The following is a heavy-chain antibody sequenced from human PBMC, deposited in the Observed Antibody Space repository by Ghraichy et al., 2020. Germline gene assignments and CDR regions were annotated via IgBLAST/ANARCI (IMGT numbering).Heavy chain of an antibody. J-gene: IGHJ4*02. Sequence: GGSLRLSCAASGFTFSSYSMNWVRQAPGKGLEWVSYISSSTIYYADSVKGRFTISRDNAKNSLYLQMNSLRDEDTAVYYCARVAYSNYDFLFWGQGTLVTVSS. CDR1: GFTFSSYS. CDR3: ARVAYSNYDFLF. D-gene: IGHD4-11*01. V-gene: IGHV3-48*02. CDR2: ISSSTI.